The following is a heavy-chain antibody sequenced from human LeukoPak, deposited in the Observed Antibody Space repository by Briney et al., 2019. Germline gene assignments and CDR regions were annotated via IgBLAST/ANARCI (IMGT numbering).Heavy chain of an antibody. V-gene: IGHV3-30*02. D-gene: IGHD2-2*01. CDR2: IPYDESNK. J-gene: IGHJ4*02. Sequence: GRSLRLSCGASGFTFNNYGMHWVRQAPGKGPEWMAFIPYDESNKYYADSVKGRFTISRDNSKNTLYLQMNSLRVEDAAVYYCAKAYCASTVCYGGRKIDFWGQGTLVTVSS. CDR1: GFTFNNYG. CDR3: AKAYCASTVCYGGRKIDF.